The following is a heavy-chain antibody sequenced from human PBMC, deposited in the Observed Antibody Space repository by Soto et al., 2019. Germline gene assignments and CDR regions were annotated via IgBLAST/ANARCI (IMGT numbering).Heavy chain of an antibody. CDR3: ARRGPEYKFGPRAFDV. D-gene: IGHD1-1*01. CDR1: GFDFISYE. J-gene: IGHJ3*01. Sequence: GGSLRLSCVASGFDFISYEMNWVRQAPGKGLEWVSNIRANDESIYYADSVKGHVTVSVDKSVSTAYVHWSSLKASDTATYYCARRGPEYKFGPRAFDVWGQGTLVTVSS. V-gene: IGHV3-48*03. CDR2: IRANDESI.